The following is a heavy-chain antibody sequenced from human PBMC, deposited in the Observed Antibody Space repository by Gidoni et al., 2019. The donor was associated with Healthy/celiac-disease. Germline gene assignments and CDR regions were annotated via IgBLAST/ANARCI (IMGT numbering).Heavy chain of an antibody. CDR3: TREGYTDTYYFDY. Sequence: EVRLVEPGGGLVQPGRTLRLSCPAYGFTCGDYAMRWGRQAPGKWLGLLGCISSKAYGGSTEYAASVKGRFTISRDDSTSIAYLQMNSLKTEDTAVYYCTREGYTDTYYFDYWGQGTLVTVSS. V-gene: IGHV3-49*04. J-gene: IGHJ4*02. CDR2: ISSKAYGGST. CDR1: GFTCGDYA. D-gene: IGHD5-18*01.